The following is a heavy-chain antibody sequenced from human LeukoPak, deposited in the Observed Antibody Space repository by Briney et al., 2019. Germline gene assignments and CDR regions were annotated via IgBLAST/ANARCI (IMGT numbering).Heavy chain of an antibody. Sequence: SETLSLTCTVSGGSISSGSYYWSWIRQPPGKGLEWIGEINHSGSTNYNPSLKSRVTISVDTSKNQFSLKLSSVTAADTAVYYCARGSNYYDSGKGWFDPWGQGTLVTVSS. CDR3: ARGSNYYDSGKGWFDP. J-gene: IGHJ5*02. CDR1: GGSISSGSYY. V-gene: IGHV4-39*07. CDR2: INHSGST. D-gene: IGHD3-10*01.